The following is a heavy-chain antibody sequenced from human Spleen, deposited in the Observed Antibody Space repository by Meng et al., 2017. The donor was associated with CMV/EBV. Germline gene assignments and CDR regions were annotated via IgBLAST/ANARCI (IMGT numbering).Heavy chain of an antibody. V-gene: IGHV3-30*02. Sequence: GESLKISCAASGFTVSSYGMHWVRQAPGKGLEWVAFIRYDGSNKYYADSVKGRFTISRDNSKNTLYLQMNSLRAEDTAVYYCAKIGRYSGSYSPLDYWGQGTLVTVSS. J-gene: IGHJ4*02. D-gene: IGHD1-26*01. CDR2: IRYDGSNK. CDR3: AKIGRYSGSYSPLDY. CDR1: GFTVSSYG.